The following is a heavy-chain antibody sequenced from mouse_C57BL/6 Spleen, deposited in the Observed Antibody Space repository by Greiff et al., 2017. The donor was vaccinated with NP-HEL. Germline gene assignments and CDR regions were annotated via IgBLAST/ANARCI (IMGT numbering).Heavy chain of an antibody. CDR1: GYTFTDYY. J-gene: IGHJ4*01. CDR3: ARSPYDYDGYYYAMDY. V-gene: IGHV1-26*01. CDR2: INPNNGGT. D-gene: IGHD2-4*01. Sequence: VQLQQSGPELVKPGASVKISCKASGYTFTDYYMNWVKQSHGKSLEWIGDINPNNGGTSYNQKFKGKATLTVDKSSSTAYMELRSLTSEDSAVYYCARSPYDYDGYYYAMDYWGQGTSVTVSS.